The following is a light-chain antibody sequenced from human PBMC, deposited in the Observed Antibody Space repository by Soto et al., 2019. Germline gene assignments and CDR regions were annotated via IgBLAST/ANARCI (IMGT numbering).Light chain of an antibody. CDR2: GAS. CDR1: QDIKDW. Sequence: DIPVTQSPSYLSASVRDRVTSTCRASQDIKDWLAWYQQKPGKAPKLLIYGASTLQDGVPPRFSGSGSETNFTLTITSLQPEDVGAYYCQQIDSFPYSFGQGTTLDIK. J-gene: IGKJ2*03. V-gene: IGKV1-12*01. CDR3: QQIDSFPYS.